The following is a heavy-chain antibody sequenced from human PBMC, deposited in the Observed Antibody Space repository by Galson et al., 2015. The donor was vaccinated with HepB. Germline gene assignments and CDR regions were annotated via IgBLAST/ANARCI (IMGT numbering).Heavy chain of an antibody. D-gene: IGHD1-26*01. V-gene: IGHV3-15*01. CDR1: GFTFSNAW. Sequence: SLRLSCAASGFTFSNAWMSWVRQAPGKGLEWVGRIKSKTDGRTTDYAAPVKGRFTISRDDSKNTLYLQMNSLKTEDTAVYYCTTVVGATRGVFDYWGQGTLVTVSS. CDR2: IKSKTDGRTT. J-gene: IGHJ4*02. CDR3: TTVVGATRGVFDY.